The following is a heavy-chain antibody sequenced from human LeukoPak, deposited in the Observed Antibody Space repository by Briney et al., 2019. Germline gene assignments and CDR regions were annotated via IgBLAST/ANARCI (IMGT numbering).Heavy chain of an antibody. CDR3: ARDLDNWFDP. CDR2: IYYSGST. V-gene: IGHV4-59*01. Sequence: SETLSLTCTVSGGSISSYYWSWIRQPPGKGLEWIGYIYYSGSTNYNPSLKSRVTISVDTSKNQFSLKLSSVTAADSAVYYCARDLDNWFDPWGQGTLVTVSS. CDR1: GGSISSYY. J-gene: IGHJ5*02.